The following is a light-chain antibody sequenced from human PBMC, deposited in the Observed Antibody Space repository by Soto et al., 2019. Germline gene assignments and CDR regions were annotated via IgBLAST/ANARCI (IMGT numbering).Light chain of an antibody. Sequence: QSVLTQPTSASGTTGQRFIISFSGSSSNIGSNTVNWYQQFPGTAPKLLIYSNNQRPSGVPDRFSGSKAGTSASLAISGLQTADEADYYSAAWDDSLNGVVFGGGTKITAL. CDR2: SNN. V-gene: IGLV1-44*01. CDR3: AAWDDSLNGVV. J-gene: IGLJ2*01. CDR1: SSNIGSNT.